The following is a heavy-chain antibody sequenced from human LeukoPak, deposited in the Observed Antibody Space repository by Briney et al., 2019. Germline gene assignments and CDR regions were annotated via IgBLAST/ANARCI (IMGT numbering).Heavy chain of an antibody. J-gene: IGHJ5*02. CDR1: GEIFSALW. D-gene: IGHD2/OR15-2a*01. CDR3: ARRNWFDP. CDR2: IKYDGSEK. Sequence: GGPRKLSFSGSGEIFSALWLHWVRQPPGKGLDCVATIKYDGSEKYYVDSVKGRFTISRDDAKNSLYLQMNSLRAEDTAVYYCARRNWFDPWGQGTLVIVSS. V-gene: IGHV3-7*05.